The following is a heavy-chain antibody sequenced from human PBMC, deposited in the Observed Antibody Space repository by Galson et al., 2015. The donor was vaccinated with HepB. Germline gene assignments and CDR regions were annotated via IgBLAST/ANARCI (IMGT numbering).Heavy chain of an antibody. J-gene: IGHJ6*02. D-gene: IGHD5-18*01. CDR3: ARLVFSYVTGGYYGMDV. CDR2: ISYDGSDK. V-gene: IGHV3-30*03. Sequence: SLRLSCAASGFSISTYGMHWVRQAPGKGLEWVTLISYDGSDKYYADSVKGRVTISADKSISTAYLQWSSLKASDTAMYYCARLVFSYVTGGYYGMDVWGQGTTVTVSS. CDR1: GFSISTYG.